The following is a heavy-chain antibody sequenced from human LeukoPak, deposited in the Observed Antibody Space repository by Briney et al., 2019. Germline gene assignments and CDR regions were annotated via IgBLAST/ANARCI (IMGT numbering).Heavy chain of an antibody. D-gene: IGHD6-19*01. V-gene: IGHV3-21*01. CDR1: GFTFSSYS. J-gene: IGHJ4*02. CDR2: ISSSSSYI. Sequence: PGGSLRLSCAASGFTFSSYSMNWVRQAPGKWLEWVSSISSSSSYIYYADSVKGRFTISRDNAKNSLYLQMNSLRAEDTAVYYCARVTTQWLVSTIDYWGQGTLVTVSS. CDR3: ARVTTQWLVSTIDY.